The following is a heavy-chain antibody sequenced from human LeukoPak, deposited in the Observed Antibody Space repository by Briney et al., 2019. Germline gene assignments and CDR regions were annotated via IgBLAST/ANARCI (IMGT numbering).Heavy chain of an antibody. CDR2: ISSISGYI. D-gene: IGHD2/OR15-2a*01. CDR1: GFTFSSYS. Sequence: GGSLRLSCAASGFTFSSYSMNWVRPAPGKGLEWVSSISSISGYIYYADSVKGRVTLSRKNTKNTLYLQKNSLRAEDTAIYYCVRLRVETTSYFDYWGQGTLVTVSS. J-gene: IGHJ4*02. CDR3: VRLRVETTSYFDY. V-gene: IGHV3-21*04.